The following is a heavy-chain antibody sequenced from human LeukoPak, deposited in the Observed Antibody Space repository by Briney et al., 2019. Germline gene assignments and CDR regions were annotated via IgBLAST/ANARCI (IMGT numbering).Heavy chain of an antibody. J-gene: IGHJ5*02. Sequence: ASVKVSCKASVYTFTSYGIIWVRQAPGQGREWMGWISAYNGNTNYAQKLQGRVTMTTDTSTSTAYMELRRLRSDDTAVYYCARVEDIVVVPAAMTHENWFDPWGQGTLVTVSS. CDR1: VYTFTSYG. D-gene: IGHD2-2*01. CDR2: ISAYNGNT. CDR3: ARVEDIVVVPAAMTHENWFDP. V-gene: IGHV1-18*04.